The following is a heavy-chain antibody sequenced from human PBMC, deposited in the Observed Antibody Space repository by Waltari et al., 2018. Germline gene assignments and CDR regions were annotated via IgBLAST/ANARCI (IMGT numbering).Heavy chain of an antibody. Sequence: DVQLVESGGGLVTPGGSLRLSCAASGFTFSTYTMHWVRQAPGKGLEWVSSISSNGAYIYYADSLRGRLTISRDNAKNSLSLQVNSLRADDTAVYYCAREGGRGSSSSDWFDSWGQGTLVTVSS. CDR3: AREGGRGSSSSDWFDS. CDR2: ISSNGAYI. V-gene: IGHV3-21*01. J-gene: IGHJ5*01. CDR1: GFTFSTYT. D-gene: IGHD6-6*01.